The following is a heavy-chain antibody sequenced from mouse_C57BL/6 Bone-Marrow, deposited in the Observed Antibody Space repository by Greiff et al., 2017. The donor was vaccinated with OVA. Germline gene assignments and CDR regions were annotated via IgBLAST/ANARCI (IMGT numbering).Heavy chain of an antibody. Sequence: QVQLQQSGAELVMPGASVKLSCKASGYTFTSYWMHWVKQRPGQGLEWIGEIDPSDSYTNYNQKFKGKSTLTVDKSSSTAYMQLSSLTSEDSAVYYCAREGIYYDFSWFAYWGQGTLVTVSA. CDR3: AREGIYYDFSWFAY. CDR2: IDPSDSYT. CDR1: GYTFTSYW. J-gene: IGHJ3*01. D-gene: IGHD2-4*01. V-gene: IGHV1-69*01.